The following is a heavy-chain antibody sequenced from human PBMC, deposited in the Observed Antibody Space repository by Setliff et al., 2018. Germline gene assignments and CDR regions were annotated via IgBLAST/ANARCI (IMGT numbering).Heavy chain of an antibody. CDR1: GFTFSIYS. Sequence: HPGGSPRLSCAASGFTFSIYSMNWVRQAPGRGLEWLSYITGSSSVIHYADSVKGRFTISRDRSKNTVYLQMNRLRAEDTAVYYCAKRDDGSSFAEYFQHWGQGTLVTVSS. J-gene: IGHJ1*01. CDR2: ITGSSSVI. V-gene: IGHV3-48*01. CDR3: AKRDDGSSFAEYFQH. D-gene: IGHD6-6*01.